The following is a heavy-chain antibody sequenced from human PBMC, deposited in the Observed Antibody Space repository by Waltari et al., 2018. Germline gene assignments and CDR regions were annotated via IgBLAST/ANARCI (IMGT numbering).Heavy chain of an antibody. D-gene: IGHD3-3*01. CDR3: AREIWSGFDY. CDR1: GGSISSHY. Sequence: QVQLQESGPGLVKPSETLSLTCTVSGGSISSHYWSWIRQPPGKGLEWIGYIYYSGSTNYNPSLKGRVTISVDTSKNQFSLKLSSVTAADTAVYYCAREIWSGFDYWGQGTLVTVSS. V-gene: IGHV4-59*11. CDR2: IYYSGST. J-gene: IGHJ4*02.